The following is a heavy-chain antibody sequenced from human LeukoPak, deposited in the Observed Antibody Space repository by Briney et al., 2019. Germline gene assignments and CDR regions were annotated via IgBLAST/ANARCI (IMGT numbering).Heavy chain of an antibody. CDR1: GFTFSSYW. D-gene: IGHD3-22*01. V-gene: IGHV3-23*01. J-gene: IGHJ4*02. CDR3: ATPPTYYYDSSGYSGWG. Sequence: GGSLRLSCAASGFTFSSYWMSWVRQAPGKGLEWVSAISGSGGSTYYADSVKGRFTISRDNSKNTLYLQMNSLRAEDTAVYYCATPPTYYYDSSGYSGWGWGQGTLVTVSS. CDR2: ISGSGGST.